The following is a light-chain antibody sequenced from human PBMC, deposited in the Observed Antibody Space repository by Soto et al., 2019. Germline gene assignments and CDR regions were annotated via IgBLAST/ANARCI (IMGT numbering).Light chain of an antibody. CDR1: SSDAGGYNF. CDR3: SSYSGSSTLVV. Sequence: QSALTQPASVSGSPGQSIAISCTGTSSDAGGYNFVSWYQQHPGKAPKLMIYDVNIRPSGISNRFSGSKSGNTASLTISGLQAEDEADYYCSSYSGSSTLVVFGGGTKLTVL. V-gene: IGLV2-14*01. CDR2: DVN. J-gene: IGLJ2*01.